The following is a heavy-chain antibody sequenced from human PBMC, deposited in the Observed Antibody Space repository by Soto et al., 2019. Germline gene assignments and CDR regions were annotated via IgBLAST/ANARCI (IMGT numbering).Heavy chain of an antibody. CDR2: ISNSGGNT. D-gene: IGHD6-19*01. Sequence: EVQLLESGGGLVQPGGSLRLSCAASGFTFSSYAMTWVRQAPVNGLEWVSTISNSGGNTYYADSVKGRFTISRDNSKNTMYLQMNSLRVEDTAVYYCAKPREVAGRGKFDYWGQGTQVTVSS. CDR1: GFTFSSYA. CDR3: AKPREVAGRGKFDY. V-gene: IGHV3-23*01. J-gene: IGHJ4*02.